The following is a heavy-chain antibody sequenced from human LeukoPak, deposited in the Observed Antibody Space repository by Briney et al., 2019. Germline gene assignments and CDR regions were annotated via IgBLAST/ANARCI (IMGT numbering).Heavy chain of an antibody. CDR3: ARVHTAGGYSGTDY. CDR1: GLIFDNYG. Sequence: GVSLRLSCAASGLIFDNYGMTWVRQVPGKGLEWVSGTNWNGGSTGYADSVKGRFIISRDNAKNCLYLQMNSLRAEDTALYHCARVHTAGGYSGTDYWGQGTLVTVSS. V-gene: IGHV3-20*01. D-gene: IGHD1-26*01. J-gene: IGHJ4*02. CDR2: TNWNGGST.